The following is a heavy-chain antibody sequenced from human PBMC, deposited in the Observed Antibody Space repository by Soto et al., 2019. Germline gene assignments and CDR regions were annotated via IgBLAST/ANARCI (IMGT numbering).Heavy chain of an antibody. J-gene: IGHJ4*02. CDR1: GYTFTSYA. CDR3: AVSQLYGSVSYRPD. D-gene: IGHD3-10*01. V-gene: IGHV1-3*01. Sequence: QVQLVQSGAEVKKPGASVKVSCKSSGYTFTSYAMHWVRKAPGQRLEWMGWIHAGNGNTKYSQKFQGSVTITRDTSASTAYMELSSLRSEDTAVYYCAVSQLYGSVSYRPDWGQGTLVTVSS. CDR2: IHAGNGNT.